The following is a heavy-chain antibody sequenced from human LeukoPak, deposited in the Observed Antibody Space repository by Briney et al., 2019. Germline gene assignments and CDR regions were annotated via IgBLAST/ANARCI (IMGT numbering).Heavy chain of an antibody. V-gene: IGHV4-39*07. J-gene: IGHJ4*02. Sequence: SETLSLTCTVSGGSISSSSYYWGWVRQPPGKGRGWIGSIYYSGSTYYNPSLKSRVTISVDTSKNQFSLKLSSVTAADTAVYYCARVESNVGLFDYWGQGTLVTVSS. D-gene: IGHD3-16*01. CDR2: IYYSGST. CDR3: ARVESNVGLFDY. CDR1: GGSISSSSYY.